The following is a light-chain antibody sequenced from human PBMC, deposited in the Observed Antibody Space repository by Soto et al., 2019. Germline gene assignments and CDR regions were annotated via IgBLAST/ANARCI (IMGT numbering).Light chain of an antibody. V-gene: IGKV3-11*01. J-gene: IGKJ2*01. Sequence: EIVLTQSPVTLSLSPGERATLSCRASQSVSSFLAWYQQKPGQPPRLLIYDVSHRAAGIPARFSGSGSGTDFTLTISSLETEDFAVYHCLQRTDWPPVYTFGQGTKLEIK. CDR3: LQRTDWPPVYT. CDR2: DVS. CDR1: QSVSSF.